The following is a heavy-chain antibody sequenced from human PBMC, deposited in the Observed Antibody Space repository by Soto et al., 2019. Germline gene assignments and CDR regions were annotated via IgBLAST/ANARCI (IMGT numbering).Heavy chain of an antibody. V-gene: IGHV4-4*02. CDR3: ARSTVTTTPYYYYYGMDV. D-gene: IGHD4-4*01. Sequence: QVQLQESGPGLVKPSGTLSLTCAVSGGSISSSNWWSWVRQPPGKGLEWIGEIYHSGSTNYNPSLKSRVTISVDKSKNQFSLKLSSVTTADTAVYYCARSTVTTTPYYYYYGMDVWGQGTTVTVSS. CDR2: IYHSGST. CDR1: GGSISSSNW. J-gene: IGHJ6*02.